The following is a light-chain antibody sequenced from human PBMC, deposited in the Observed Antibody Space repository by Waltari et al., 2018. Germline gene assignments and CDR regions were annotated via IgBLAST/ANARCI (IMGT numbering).Light chain of an antibody. CDR2: ADD. CDR1: RSNIGPHT. Sequence: QSVLTQPPSASGTPGQRVIISCSASRSNIGPHTVNWYQQLPGSAPKLLIFADDQRPSGVPDRFSGSKSDTSASLAISGLQSEDEADYYCASWDDTLTVSFGTGTKVIVL. J-gene: IGLJ1*01. CDR3: ASWDDTLTVS. V-gene: IGLV1-44*01.